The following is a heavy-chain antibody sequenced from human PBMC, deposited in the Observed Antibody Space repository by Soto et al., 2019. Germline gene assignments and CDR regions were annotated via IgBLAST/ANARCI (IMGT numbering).Heavy chain of an antibody. V-gene: IGHV4-59*01. CDR2: IFYSGST. D-gene: IGHD5-18*01. Sequence: SATLSLTCTVSGGYIRNYYWSWIRQPPGTGLEWIGHIFYSGSTNYNPALKSRFTISVDTSKSQFSLKLSFVTAADTAVYYCAKDSGYNYGYFRWFDPWGQGTLVTVS. J-gene: IGHJ5*02. CDR3: AKDSGYNYGYFRWFDP. CDR1: GGYIRNYY.